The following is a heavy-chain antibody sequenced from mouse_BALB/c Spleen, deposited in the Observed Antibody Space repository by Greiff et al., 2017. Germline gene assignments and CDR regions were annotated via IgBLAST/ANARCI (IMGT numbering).Heavy chain of an antibody. CDR2: IYPSDSYT. Sequence: QVQLQQPGAELVRPGASVKLSCKASGYTFTSYWINWVKQRPGQGLEWIGNIYPSDSYTNYNQKFKDKATLTVDKSSSTAYMQLSSPTSEDSAVYYCTRLDTAIYAMDYWGQGTSVTVSS. CDR3: TRLDTAIYAMDY. CDR1: GYTFTSYW. V-gene: IGHV1-69*02. D-gene: IGHD1-2*01. J-gene: IGHJ4*01.